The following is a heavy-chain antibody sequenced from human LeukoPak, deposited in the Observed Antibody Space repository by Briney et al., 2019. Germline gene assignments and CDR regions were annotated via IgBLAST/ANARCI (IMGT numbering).Heavy chain of an antibody. CDR1: GGSISSSSYY. V-gene: IGHV4-39*07. Sequence: SETLSLTCTVSGGSISSSSYYWGWIRQPPGKGLEWIGSIYYSGSTYYHPSLKSRVTISVGTSKNQFSLKLSSVTAADTAVYYCARDPLGTHYYDSSGYYPRWFDPWGQGTLVTVSS. CDR3: ARDPLGTHYYDSSGYYPRWFDP. D-gene: IGHD3-22*01. J-gene: IGHJ5*02. CDR2: IYYSGST.